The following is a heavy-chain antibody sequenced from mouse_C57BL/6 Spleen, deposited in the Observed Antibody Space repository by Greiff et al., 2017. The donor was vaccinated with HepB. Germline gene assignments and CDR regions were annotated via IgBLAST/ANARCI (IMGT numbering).Heavy chain of an antibody. CDR1: GYAFSSSW. V-gene: IGHV1-82*01. CDR3: ARSRYYYAMDY. Sequence: VQLVESGPELVKPGASVKISCKASGYAFSSSWMNWVKQRPGKGLEWIGRIYPGDGDTNYNGKFKGKATLTADKSSSTAYMQLSSLTSEDSAVYFCARSRYYYAMDYWGQGTSVTVSS. J-gene: IGHJ4*01. CDR2: IYPGDGDT.